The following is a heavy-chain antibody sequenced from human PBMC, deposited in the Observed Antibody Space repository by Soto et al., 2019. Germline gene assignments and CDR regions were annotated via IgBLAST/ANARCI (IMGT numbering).Heavy chain of an antibody. J-gene: IGHJ6*02. Sequence: ASVKVSCKSSGYPFTHYGITWVRQAPGQGLEWMGWISPYNGNTYYAQKFQGRVTMTTDTSTNTVYMELRSLKSEDTAVYYCAREGATGDVGTYYYYGMDVWGQGTTVTVSS. CDR3: AREGATGDVGTYYYYGMDV. CDR1: GYPFTHYG. D-gene: IGHD2-8*02. CDR2: ISPYNGNT. V-gene: IGHV1-18*01.